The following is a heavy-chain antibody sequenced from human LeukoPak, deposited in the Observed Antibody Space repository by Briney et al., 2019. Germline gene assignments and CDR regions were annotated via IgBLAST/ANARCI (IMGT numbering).Heavy chain of an antibody. Sequence: AGGSLRLSCAASGFTFSSYWMSWVRQAPGKGLEWVANIKQDGSEKYYVDSVKGRFTISRDNAKNSLYLQMNSLRAEDTAVYYCARVLGSRYCSSTSCSLRALDHWGQGTLVTVSS. V-gene: IGHV3-7*03. CDR1: GFTFSSYW. D-gene: IGHD2-2*01. J-gene: IGHJ4*02. CDR3: ARVLGSRYCSSTSCSLRALDH. CDR2: IKQDGSEK.